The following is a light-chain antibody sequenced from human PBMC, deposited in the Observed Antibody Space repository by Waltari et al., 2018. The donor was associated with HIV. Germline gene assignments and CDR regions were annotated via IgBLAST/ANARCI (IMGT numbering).Light chain of an antibody. V-gene: IGLV2-8*01. CDR1: SRDVGGHNY. CDR2: EVT. J-gene: IGLJ2*01. CDR3: SSYAGSNNLL. Sequence: QSALTQPPSASGSPAHSVTISCTVNSRDVGGHNYVPWYQQHPGKAPKLMIYEVTKRPSGVPDRFSGSKSGNTASLTVSGLQAEDEADYYCSSYAGSNNLLFGGGTKLTVL.